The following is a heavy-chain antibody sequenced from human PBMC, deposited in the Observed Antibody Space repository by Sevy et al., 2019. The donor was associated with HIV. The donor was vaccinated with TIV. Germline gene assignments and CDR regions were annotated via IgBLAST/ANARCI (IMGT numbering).Heavy chain of an antibody. CDR1: GFTFSSYD. V-gene: IGHV3-30*18. J-gene: IGHJ4*02. CDR2: ISYNGSNK. Sequence: GGSLRLSCAASGFTFSSYDMNWVRQAPGKGLEWVADISYNGSNKYYADSVKGRFTISRDNSKNTLYLQMNSLRGEDTAVYYDVYDVSDGYNSSYLDYWGQGTLVTVSS. D-gene: IGHD2-21*01. CDR3: VYDVSDGYNSSYLDY.